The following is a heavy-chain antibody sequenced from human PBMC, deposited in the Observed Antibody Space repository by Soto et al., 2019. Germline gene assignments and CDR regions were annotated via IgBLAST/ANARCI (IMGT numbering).Heavy chain of an antibody. J-gene: IGHJ4*02. V-gene: IGHV4-34*01. Sequence: PSETLSLTCAVYGGSFSGYYWSWIRQPPGKGLEWIGEINHSGSTNYNPSLKSRVTISVDTSKNQFSLKLSSVTAADTAVYYCAVRNTWGRRSFDYWGQGTLVTVSS. D-gene: IGHD3-16*01. CDR1: GGSFSGYY. CDR3: AVRNTWGRRSFDY. CDR2: INHSGST.